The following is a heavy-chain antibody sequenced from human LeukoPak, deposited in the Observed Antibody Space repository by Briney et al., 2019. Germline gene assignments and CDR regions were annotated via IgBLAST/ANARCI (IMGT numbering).Heavy chain of an antibody. V-gene: IGHV3-30*18. D-gene: IGHD6-13*01. J-gene: IGHJ4*02. CDR2: ISNEGNRK. CDR3: AKDRSTTWSLDY. CDR1: GFSFSSDG. Sequence: GGSLRLSCAASGFSFSSDGMHWVRQAPGKVRGWVAFISNEGNRKYYADSVKGRFTISRDKSENTLYVQMNSLRAEDTAVYYCAKDRSTTWSLDYWGQGTPVTVSS.